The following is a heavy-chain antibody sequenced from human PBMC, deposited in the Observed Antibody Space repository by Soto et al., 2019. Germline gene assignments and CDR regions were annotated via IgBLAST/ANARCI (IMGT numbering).Heavy chain of an antibody. CDR3: AREHSRSSWGGDYFDY. CDR2: ISAYNGNT. D-gene: IGHD6-6*01. J-gene: IGHJ4*02. CDR1: GYTFTSYG. V-gene: IGHV1-18*01. Sequence: ASVKVSCKASGYTFTSYGISWVRQAPGQGLEWMGWISAYNGNTNYAQKLQGRVTMTTDTSTSTAYMELSSLRSDDTAVYYCAREHSRSSWGGDYFDYWGQGTLVTVSS.